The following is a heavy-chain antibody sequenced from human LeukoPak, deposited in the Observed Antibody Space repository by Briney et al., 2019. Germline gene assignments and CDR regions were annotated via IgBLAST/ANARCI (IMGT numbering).Heavy chain of an antibody. D-gene: IGHD2-2*01. Sequence: SETLSLTCTVSGGSISSYYWSWIRQPQGKGLEWIGYIYYSGSTNYNPSLKSRVTISVDTSKNQFSLKLSSVTAADTAVYYCARGYCSSTSCYDRLVWFDPWGQGTLVTVSS. CDR2: IYYSGST. CDR1: GGSISSYY. J-gene: IGHJ5*02. CDR3: ARGYCSSTSCYDRLVWFDP. V-gene: IGHV4-59*01.